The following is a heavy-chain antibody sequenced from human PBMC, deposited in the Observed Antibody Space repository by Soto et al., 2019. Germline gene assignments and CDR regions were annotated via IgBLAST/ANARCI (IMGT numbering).Heavy chain of an antibody. CDR1: GFTFSSYS. D-gene: IGHD7-27*01. Sequence: GGSLRLSCAASGFTFSSYSMNWVRQAPGKGLEWVSYISSSSSTIYYADSVKGRFTISRDNAKNSLYLQMNSLRAEDTAVYFCAGPGDHGRHDCFDIWGQGTMVTVSS. J-gene: IGHJ3*02. V-gene: IGHV3-48*04. CDR2: ISSSSSTI. CDR3: AGPGDHGRHDCFDI.